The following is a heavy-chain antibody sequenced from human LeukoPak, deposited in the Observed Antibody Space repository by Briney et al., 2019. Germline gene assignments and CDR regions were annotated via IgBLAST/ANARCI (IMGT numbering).Heavy chain of an antibody. Sequence: SETLSLTCTVSGGSISSSSYYWGWIRQPPGTGLEWIGSIYYSGSTYYNPSLKSRVTISVDTSKNQFSLKLSSVTAADTAVYYCARIEMATTLPDYWGQGTLVTVSS. CDR1: GGSISSSSYY. CDR3: ARIEMATTLPDY. J-gene: IGHJ4*02. D-gene: IGHD5-24*01. CDR2: IYYSGST. V-gene: IGHV4-39*01.